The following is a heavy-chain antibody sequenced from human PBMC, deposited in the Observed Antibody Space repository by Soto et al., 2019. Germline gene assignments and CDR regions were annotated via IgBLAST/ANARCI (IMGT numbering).Heavy chain of an antibody. V-gene: IGHV3-64D*08. J-gene: IGHJ6*02. CDR2: ISSNGGST. CDR1: GFTFSSYA. D-gene: IGHD3-22*01. CDR3: VKANYYDSSGYYLWLYGGMDV. Sequence: GGSLRLSCSASGFTFSSYAMHWVRQAPGKGLEYVSAISSNGGSTYYADSVKGRFTISRDNSKNTLYLQMSSLRAEDTAVYYCVKANYYDSSGYYLWLYGGMDVWGQGTTVTVSS.